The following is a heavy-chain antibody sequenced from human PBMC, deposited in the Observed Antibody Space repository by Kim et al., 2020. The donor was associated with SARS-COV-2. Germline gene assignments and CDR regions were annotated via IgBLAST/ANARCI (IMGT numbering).Heavy chain of an antibody. D-gene: IGHD6-13*01. V-gene: IGHV1-2*04. CDR3: ARDGAAAGNGYYYGMDV. CDR2: INPNSGGT. J-gene: IGHJ6*02. CDR1: GYTFTGYY. Sequence: ASVKVSCKASGYTFTGYYMHWVRQAPGQGLEWMGWINPNSGGTNYAQKFQGWVTMTRDTSISTAYMELSRLRSDDTAVYYCARDGAAAGNGYYYGMDVWGQGTTVTVSS.